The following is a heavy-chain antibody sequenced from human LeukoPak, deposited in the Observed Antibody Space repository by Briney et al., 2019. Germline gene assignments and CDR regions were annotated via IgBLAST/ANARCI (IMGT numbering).Heavy chain of an antibody. J-gene: IGHJ4*02. D-gene: IGHD3-10*01. CDR2: INPKSGGT. V-gene: IGHV1-2*02. Sequence: GASVKVSCKASGYTFTSYGISWVRQAPGQGLEWMGWINPKSGGTNYLQKFQVRVTMTRDTSITTVYMEMKRLTSDNTAVYYCARDRGGETASDTLFDSWGQGTLVTVSS. CDR1: GYTFTSYG. CDR3: ARDRGGETASDTLFDS.